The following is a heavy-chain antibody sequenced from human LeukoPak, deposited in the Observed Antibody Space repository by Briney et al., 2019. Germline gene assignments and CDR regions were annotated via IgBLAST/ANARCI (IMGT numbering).Heavy chain of an antibody. D-gene: IGHD2-2*01. J-gene: IGHJ4*02. CDR3: ARDALYCSSTSCLIYYFDY. CDR2: ISYDGSNK. CDR1: GFTFSSYG. Sequence: GGSLRLSCAASGFTFSSYGMHWVRQAPGKGLEWVAVISYDGSNKYYADSVKGRFTISRDNSKNTLYLQMNSLRAEDTAVYYCARDALYCSSTSCLIYYFDYWGQGTLVTVSS. V-gene: IGHV3-30*03.